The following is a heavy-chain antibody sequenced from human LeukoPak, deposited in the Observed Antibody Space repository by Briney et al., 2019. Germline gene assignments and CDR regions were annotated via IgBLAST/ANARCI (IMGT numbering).Heavy chain of an antibody. CDR3: ARDKIRSRIVVVTTNPYGMDV. CDR2: INPNSGGT. D-gene: IGHD2-21*02. Sequence: ASVKVSCKASGYTFTSYDINWVRQAPGQGLEWMGWINPNSGGTNYAQKFQGRVTMTRDTSISTAYMELSRLRSDDTAVYYCARDKIRSRIVVVTTNPYGMDVWGQGTTVTVSS. CDR1: GYTFTSYD. J-gene: IGHJ6*02. V-gene: IGHV1-2*02.